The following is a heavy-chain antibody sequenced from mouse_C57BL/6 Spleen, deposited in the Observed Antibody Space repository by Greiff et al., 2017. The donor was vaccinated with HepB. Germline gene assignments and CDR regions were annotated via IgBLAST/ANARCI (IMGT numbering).Heavy chain of an antibody. CDR2: ISYDGSN. Sequence: EVKVEESGPGLVKPSQSLSLTCSVTGYSITSGYYWNWIRQFPGNKLEWMGYISYDGSNNYNPSLKNRISITRDTSKNQFFLKLNSVTTEDTATYYCARDGGYPYFDVWGTGTTVTVSS. J-gene: IGHJ1*03. V-gene: IGHV3-6*01. CDR3: ARDGGYPYFDV. D-gene: IGHD2-14*01. CDR1: GYSITSGYY.